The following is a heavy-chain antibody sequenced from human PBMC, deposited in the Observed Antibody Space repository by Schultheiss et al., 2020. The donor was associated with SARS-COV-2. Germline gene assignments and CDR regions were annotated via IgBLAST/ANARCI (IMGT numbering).Heavy chain of an antibody. Sequence: GGSLRLSCAATGFTFSGSAMHWVRQASGKGLEWVGRIRSKANSYATAYAASVKGRFTISRDDSKNTAYLQMNSLRAEDTAVYYCVRDGVIRGVVVSSGMDVWGQGTTVTVSS. CDR3: VRDGVIRGVVVSSGMDV. V-gene: IGHV3-73*01. CDR1: GFTFSGSA. J-gene: IGHJ6*02. D-gene: IGHD3-10*01. CDR2: IRSKANSYAT.